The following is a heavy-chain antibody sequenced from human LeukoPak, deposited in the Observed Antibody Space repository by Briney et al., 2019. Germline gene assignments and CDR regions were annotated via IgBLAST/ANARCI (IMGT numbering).Heavy chain of an antibody. CDR2: IYTSGST. V-gene: IGHV4-4*08. Sequence: PSETLSLTCAVYGGSFSGYYWSWIRQPPGKGLEWIGRIYTSGSTNYNPSLKSRVTISVDTSKNQFSLKLSSVTAADTAVYYCAREGEGYGDYYFDYWGQGTLVTVSS. CDR3: AREGEGYGDYYFDY. D-gene: IGHD4-17*01. J-gene: IGHJ4*02. CDR1: GGSFSGYY.